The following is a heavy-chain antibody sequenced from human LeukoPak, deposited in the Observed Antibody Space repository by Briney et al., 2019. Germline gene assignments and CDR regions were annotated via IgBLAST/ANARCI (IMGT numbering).Heavy chain of an antibody. CDR2: ISYSGTT. Sequence: SETLSLTCNVSGGSVSASSYYWGWIRQPPGRGLEWIGSISYSGTTYYNPSLKSRVTISVDTSKNQFSLKLSSVTAADTAVYYYARDPRGGYYGMDVWGQGTTVTVSS. CDR1: GGSVSASSYY. D-gene: IGHD2-15*01. V-gene: IGHV4-39*07. CDR3: ARDPRGGYYGMDV. J-gene: IGHJ6*02.